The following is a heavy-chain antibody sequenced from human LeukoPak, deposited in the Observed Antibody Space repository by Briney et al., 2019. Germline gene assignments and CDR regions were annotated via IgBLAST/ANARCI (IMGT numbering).Heavy chain of an antibody. V-gene: IGHV1-18*01. J-gene: IGHJ5*02. CDR1: GYSFTSYG. Sequence: ASVKASCKASGYSFTSYGISWVRQAPGQGLEWMGWISAYNGNTNYAQKLQGRVTMTTDTSTSTAYMELRSLRFDDTAVYYCARTTVTTARWFDPWGQGTLVTVSS. CDR2: ISAYNGNT. D-gene: IGHD4-17*01. CDR3: ARTTVTTARWFDP.